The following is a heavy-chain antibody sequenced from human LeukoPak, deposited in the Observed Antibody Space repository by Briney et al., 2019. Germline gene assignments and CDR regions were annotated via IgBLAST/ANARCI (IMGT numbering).Heavy chain of an antibody. CDR3: ARGEVVVVPAAIRFDP. CDR2: IYHSGST. Sequence: PSETLSLTCAVSGCSISRGYYWGWIRQLPGEGLEWIGSIYHSGSTYYNPSLKSRVTISVDTSKNQFSLKLSSVTAADTAVYYCARGEVVVVPAAIRFDPWGQGTLVTVSS. CDR1: GCSISRGYY. V-gene: IGHV4-38-2*01. J-gene: IGHJ5*02. D-gene: IGHD2-2*01.